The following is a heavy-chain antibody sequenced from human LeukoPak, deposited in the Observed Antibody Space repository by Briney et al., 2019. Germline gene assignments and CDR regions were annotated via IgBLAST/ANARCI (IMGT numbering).Heavy chain of an antibody. CDR3: ARHPAYCSGDC. Sequence: GASVKVSCKSSGYTFTSYFIHWVRQAPGQGLELMGIINPGTGGTTYAQNFQGRVTMTSDTSTSTAYMELTSPRSDDTAVYYCARHPAYCSGDCWGQGTLVTVSS. J-gene: IGHJ4*02. V-gene: IGHV1-46*01. CDR1: GYTFTSYF. CDR2: INPGTGGT. D-gene: IGHD2-15*01.